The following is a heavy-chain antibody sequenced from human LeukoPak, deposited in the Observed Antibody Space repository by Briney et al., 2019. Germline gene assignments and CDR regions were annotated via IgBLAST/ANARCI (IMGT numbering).Heavy chain of an antibody. D-gene: IGHD3-22*01. J-gene: IGHJ4*02. V-gene: IGHV3-21*06. CDR2: ISGSSTDI. CDR1: GFTFSNYA. CDR3: ARRGFYDSSGYDY. Sequence: MAGGSLRLSCAASGFTFSNYAMNWVRQAPGKGLEWVSSISGSSTDIYYADSVKGRFTISRDNAKNSLYLQINSLGAEDTAIYYCARRGFYDSSGYDYWGQGTLVTVSS.